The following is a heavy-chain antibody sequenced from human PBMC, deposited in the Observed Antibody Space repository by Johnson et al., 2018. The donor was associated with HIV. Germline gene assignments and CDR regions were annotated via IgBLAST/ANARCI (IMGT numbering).Heavy chain of an antibody. D-gene: IGHD6-19*01. CDR2: IYSGGST. Sequence: MLLVESGGGLVQPGGSLRLSCAASGFTVSSNYMSWVRQAPGKGLEWVSVIYSGGSTYYADSVKGRFTISRDNSKNTLYLQMNSLRAEDTAVYYCARDWAYSSGWYSGAFDIWGQGTMVTVSS. V-gene: IGHV3-66*01. CDR1: GFTVSSNY. J-gene: IGHJ3*02. CDR3: ARDWAYSSGWYSGAFDI.